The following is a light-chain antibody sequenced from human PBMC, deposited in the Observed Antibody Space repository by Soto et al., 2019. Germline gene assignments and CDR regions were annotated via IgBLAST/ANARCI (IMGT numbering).Light chain of an antibody. CDR2: EVS. CDR1: SSDVGGYNY. J-gene: IGLJ2*01. CDR3: SSSAGSNNFHVV. V-gene: IGLV2-8*01. Sequence: QSVLTQPPSASGSPGQSVTISCTGTSSDVGGYNYVSWYQQHPGKAPKLMIYEVSKRPSGVPDRFSGSKSGNTASLTVSGLQAEDEADYYCSSSAGSNNFHVVFGGGTKVTVL.